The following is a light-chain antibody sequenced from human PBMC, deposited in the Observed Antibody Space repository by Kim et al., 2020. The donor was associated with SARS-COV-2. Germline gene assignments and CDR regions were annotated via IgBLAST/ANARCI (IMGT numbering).Light chain of an antibody. CDR3: LLSFGTGRVL. V-gene: IGLV7-46*01. CDR1: TGTVTTTHY. J-gene: IGLJ2*01. CDR2: DTN. Sequence: VVTQEPSLTVSPGGTVTLTCGSSTGTVTTTHYPYWFQQKPGQAPKTLIYDTNNKHYWTPARFSGSLLGDRAALTLSGAQLEDEADYYCLLSFGTGRVLFGGGTQLTVL.